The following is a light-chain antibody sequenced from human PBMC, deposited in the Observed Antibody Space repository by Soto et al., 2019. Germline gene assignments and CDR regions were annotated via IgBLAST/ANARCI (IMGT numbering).Light chain of an antibody. Sequence: ENVLTQSPGTLSLSPGETATLSCRATQSVSSNYIAWHQQKPGQAPRLLIYGASSRATGIPDRFSGSGSGTDFTLTIKGLQPADCAVYYCQQYASSPLTFGGGNKGELK. V-gene: IGKV3-20*01. CDR3: QQYASSPLT. CDR2: GAS. J-gene: IGKJ4*01. CDR1: QSVSSNY.